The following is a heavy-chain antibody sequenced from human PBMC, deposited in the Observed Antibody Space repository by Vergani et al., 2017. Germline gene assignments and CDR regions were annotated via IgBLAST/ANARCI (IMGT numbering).Heavy chain of an antibody. D-gene: IGHD6-6*01. V-gene: IGHV4-61*10. CDR1: GGSVSSGSYY. J-gene: IGHJ3*02. CDR3: ARRLQLDDAFDI. Sequence: QVQLQESGPGLVKPSETLSLTCTVSGGSVSSGSYYWSWIRQPAGKGLEWIGYIYYSGSTNYNPSLESRVTISVDTSKNQFSLKLSSVTAADTAVYYCARRLQLDDAFDIWGQGTMVTVSS. CDR2: IYYSGST.